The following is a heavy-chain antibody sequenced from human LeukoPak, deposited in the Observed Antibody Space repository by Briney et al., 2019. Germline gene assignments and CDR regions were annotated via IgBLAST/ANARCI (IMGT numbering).Heavy chain of an antibody. V-gene: IGHV5-51*01. CDR2: IYPRDSDT. J-gene: IGHJ4*02. Sequence: GESLKISCKGSGYSFTSYWIGWVRQMPGKGLEWMGIIYPRDSDTRYSPSFQGQVTISADRSISTTYLQWSSLKASDTAMYYCARPLDAVAGTSSDYWGQGTLVTVSS. D-gene: IGHD6-19*01. CDR3: ARPLDAVAGTSSDY. CDR1: GYSFTSYW.